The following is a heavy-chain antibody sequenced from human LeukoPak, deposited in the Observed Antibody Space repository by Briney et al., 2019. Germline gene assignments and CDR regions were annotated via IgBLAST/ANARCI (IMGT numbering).Heavy chain of an antibody. CDR3: ARQYSDWFDP. J-gene: IGHJ5*02. CDR1: GGSVSSGSYY. Sequence: PSETLSLTCTVSGGSVSSGSYYWSWIRQPPGKGLEWIGYIYYSGSTNYNPSPKSRVTISVDTSKNQFSLKLSSVTAADTAVYYCARQYSDWFDPWGQGTLATVSS. V-gene: IGHV4-61*01. D-gene: IGHD2-21*01. CDR2: IYYSGST.